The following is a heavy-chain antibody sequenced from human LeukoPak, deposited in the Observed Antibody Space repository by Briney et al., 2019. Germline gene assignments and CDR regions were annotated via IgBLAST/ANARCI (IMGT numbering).Heavy chain of an antibody. Sequence: SETLSLTCTVSGGSISSGGYYWSWIRQHPGKGLEWIGYIYYSGSTYYNPSLKSRVTISVDTSKNQFSLKLSSVTAADTAVYCCARGRGSYYVDYWGQGTLVTVSS. CDR3: ARGRGSYYVDY. CDR2: IYYSGST. J-gene: IGHJ4*02. CDR1: GGSISSGGYY. D-gene: IGHD1-26*01. V-gene: IGHV4-31*03.